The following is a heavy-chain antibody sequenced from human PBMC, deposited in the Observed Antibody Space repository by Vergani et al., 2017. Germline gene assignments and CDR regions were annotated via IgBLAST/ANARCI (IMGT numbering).Heavy chain of an antibody. CDR1: GFTFSSYG. CDR2: ISYDGSNK. Sequence: QVQLVESGGGVVQPGRSLRLSCAASGFTFSSYGMHWVRQAPGKGLEWVAVISYDGSNKYYADSVKGRFTISRDNSKNTLYLQMNSLRAEDTAVYYCAKEDYEFWSGYYKYFDYWGQGTLVTVSS. CDR3: AKEDYEFWSGYYKYFDY. D-gene: IGHD3-3*01. J-gene: IGHJ4*02. V-gene: IGHV3-30*18.